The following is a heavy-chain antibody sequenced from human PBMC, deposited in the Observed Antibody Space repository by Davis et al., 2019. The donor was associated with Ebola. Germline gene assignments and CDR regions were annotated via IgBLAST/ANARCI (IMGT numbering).Heavy chain of an antibody. V-gene: IGHV3-48*03. CDR1: GFTFYRYE. CDR3: ARDAFSLSRYDTEDH. D-gene: IGHD3-9*01. J-gene: IGHJ4*02. CDR2: ISGTGTST. Sequence: AGSLTLSCAASGFTFYRYEMNWVRQAPGKGLEWVSYISGTGTSTFYADSVKGRFTISRDNARDSLYLQMDSLRVEDTAIYCCARDAFSLSRYDTEDHWGQGTLVTVSS.